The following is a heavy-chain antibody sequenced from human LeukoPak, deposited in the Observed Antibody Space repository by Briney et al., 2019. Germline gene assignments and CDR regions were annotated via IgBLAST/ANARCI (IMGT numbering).Heavy chain of an antibody. J-gene: IGHJ5*02. D-gene: IGHD6-19*01. Sequence: PGGSLRLSCAASGFTFSNYGMHWVRQAPGKGLEWVALISYDGSNKYYADSVKGRFTISRDNSKNTLYLQMNSLRAEDTAVYYCAKDRGSGWYAWFDPWGQGTLVTVSS. CDR2: ISYDGSNK. CDR3: AKDRGSGWYAWFDP. CDR1: GFTFSNYG. V-gene: IGHV3-30*18.